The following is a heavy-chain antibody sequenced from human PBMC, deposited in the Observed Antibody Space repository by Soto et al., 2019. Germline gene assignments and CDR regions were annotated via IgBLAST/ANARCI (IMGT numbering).Heavy chain of an antibody. CDR1: GYTFTSSS. CDR2: VNPTSGGT. CDR3: ARSRSLNP. V-gene: IGHV1-46*03. Sequence: ASVKVSCKASGYTFTSSSIHWVRQAPGQGLEWMGMVNPTSGGTTYAQSFQDRVAMTRDTSTSTVYMELSNLRSEDTAVYYCARSRSLNPWGQGTLVTVSS. J-gene: IGHJ5*02.